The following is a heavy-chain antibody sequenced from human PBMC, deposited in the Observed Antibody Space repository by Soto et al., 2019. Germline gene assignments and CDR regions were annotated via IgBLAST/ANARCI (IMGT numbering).Heavy chain of an antibody. J-gene: IGHJ4*02. Sequence: QVHLVQSGAEVKKPGTSVKVSCKASGYTFTSYGISWVRQAPGQGLEWMGWINGYNGNTNYAQKFQGRVSMTTDTSTRTAYMALRSLRSDDTAVFYCARDVAYSTSYPSFDYWGQGTLVTVSS. CDR2: INGYNGNT. D-gene: IGHD6-6*01. CDR1: GYTFTSYG. V-gene: IGHV1-18*01. CDR3: ARDVAYSTSYPSFDY.